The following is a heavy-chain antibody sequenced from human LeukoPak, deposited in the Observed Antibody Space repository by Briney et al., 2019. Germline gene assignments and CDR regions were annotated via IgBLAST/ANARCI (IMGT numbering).Heavy chain of an antibody. CDR2: VNDSGGT. CDR3: ARAFYPGYYSYMAV. V-gene: IGHV4-34*01. CDR1: IDSFTNYY. J-gene: IGHJ6*03. Sequence: SETLSLTCAVYIDSFTNYYWNWIRQTPGKGLEWIGEVNDSGGTNINPSLRSRVILSVDTSKNQFSLKLSSVTAADTAMYFCARAFYPGYYSYMAVWGKGTTVTVSS. D-gene: IGHD3-3*02.